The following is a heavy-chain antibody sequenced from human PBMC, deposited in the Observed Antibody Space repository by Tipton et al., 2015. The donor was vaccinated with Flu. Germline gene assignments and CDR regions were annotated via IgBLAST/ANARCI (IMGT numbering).Heavy chain of an antibody. J-gene: IGHJ5*02. CDR3: ARERAVGGRFDP. D-gene: IGHD6-19*01. V-gene: IGHV4-34*01. CDR1: GGSFSPYY. Sequence: TLSLTCAVYGGSFSPYYWTWIRQPPGMGLEWIGEISHSGTTNCNSSLKSRVTISIDMSRNQFSLKLSSVTAADTAVYYCARERAVGGRFDPWGQGTLVTVSA. CDR2: ISHSGTT.